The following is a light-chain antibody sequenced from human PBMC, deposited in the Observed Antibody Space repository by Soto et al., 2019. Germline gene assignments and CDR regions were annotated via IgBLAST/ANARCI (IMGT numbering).Light chain of an antibody. V-gene: IGLV1-44*01. Sequence: QSVLTQPPSASETPEQRVIISCSGGNSNIGTYTVNWYQQLPGTAPKVLIYGDNQRPSGVADRFSGSKSGTSASLAISGLQSEDEADYYCAAWDDSLNGVVFGGGTKLTVL. CDR3: AAWDDSLNGVV. CDR2: GDN. J-gene: IGLJ2*01. CDR1: NSNIGTYT.